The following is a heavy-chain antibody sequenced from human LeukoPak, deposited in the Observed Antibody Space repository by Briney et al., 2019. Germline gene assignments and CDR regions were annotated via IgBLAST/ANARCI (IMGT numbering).Heavy chain of an antibody. D-gene: IGHD3-16*01. CDR3: ARPRWGD. Sequence: GGSLRLPCAASGFTFSNSWMSWVRQAPGKGLEWVANMKPDGSEKYYVDSVKGRFTISRDNAKKSLYLQMNNLRAEDTAVYYCARPRWGDWGQGTLVTVSS. CDR2: MKPDGSEK. J-gene: IGHJ4*02. CDR1: GFTFSNSW. V-gene: IGHV3-7*01.